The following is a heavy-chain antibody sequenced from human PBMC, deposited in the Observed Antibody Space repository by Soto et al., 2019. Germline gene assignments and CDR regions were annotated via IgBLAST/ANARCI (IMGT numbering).Heavy chain of an antibody. CDR3: ARGQGRGYSGYGFDY. CDR2: MNPNSGNT. D-gene: IGHD5-12*01. V-gene: IGHV1-8*01. Sequence: ASVKVSCKASGYTFTSYDINWVRQDNGQGLEWMGWMNPNSGNTGYAQKFQGRVTMTRNTSISTAYMELSSLRSEDTAVYYCARGQGRGYSGYGFDYWGQGTLVTVSS. J-gene: IGHJ4*02. CDR1: GYTFTSYD.